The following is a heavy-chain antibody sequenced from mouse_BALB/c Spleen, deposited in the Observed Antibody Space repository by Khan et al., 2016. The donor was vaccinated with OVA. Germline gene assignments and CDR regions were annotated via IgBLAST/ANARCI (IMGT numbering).Heavy chain of an antibody. D-gene: IGHD1-1*01. J-gene: IGHJ3*01. Sequence: EVQVVESGGDLVKPGGSLKLSCAASGFTFSTYGMSWVRQTPDKRLEWVATVSTGGSYTYYSDSVKGRFTISRDNAKNTLYLQMSSLKSEDTAMFYCARLAYYYDSEGFAYWGQGTLVTVSA. CDR3: ARLAYYYDSEGFAY. CDR2: VSTGGSYT. V-gene: IGHV5-6*01. CDR1: GFTFSTYG.